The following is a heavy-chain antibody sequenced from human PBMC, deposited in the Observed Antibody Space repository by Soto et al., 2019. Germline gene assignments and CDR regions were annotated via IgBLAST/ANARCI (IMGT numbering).Heavy chain of an antibody. CDR1: CVSITSYY. Sequence: SETLSLTCTVSCVSITSYYWSWIRQPPGKGLEWIGYIYYSGSTNYNPSLKSRVTISVDTSKNQFSLKLSSVTAADTAVYYCARRYGTTFDYWGQGTLVTVS. J-gene: IGHJ4*02. CDR3: ARRYGTTFDY. D-gene: IGHD1-7*01. CDR2: IYYSGST. V-gene: IGHV4-59*01.